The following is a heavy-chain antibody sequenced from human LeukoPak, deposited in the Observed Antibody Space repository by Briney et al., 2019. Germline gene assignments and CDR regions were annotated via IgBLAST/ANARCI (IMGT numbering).Heavy chain of an antibody. Sequence: SETLSLTCAVSGGSISSSNWWSWVRQPPGKGLEWIGEIYHSGSTNYNPSLKSRVTISVDTSKNQFSLKLSSVTAADTAVYYCARVKAARRCFDYWGQGTLVTVSS. CDR2: IYHSGST. D-gene: IGHD6-6*01. J-gene: IGHJ4*02. CDR1: GGSISSSNW. CDR3: ARVKAARRCFDY. V-gene: IGHV4-4*02.